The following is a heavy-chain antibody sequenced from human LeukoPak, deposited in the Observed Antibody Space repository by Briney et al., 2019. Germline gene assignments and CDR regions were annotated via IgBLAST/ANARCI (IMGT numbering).Heavy chain of an antibody. CDR1: GYTFTGYY. D-gene: IGHD2-8*01. CDR2: INPNSGGT. Sequence: ASVKVSCKASGYTFTGYYMHWVRQAPGQGLEWMGWINPNSGGTNYAQKFQGRVTMTRDTSISTAYMELSRLRSDDTAVYYCARGSCTNGVCFMDVWGKGTTVTVSS. J-gene: IGHJ6*04. CDR3: ARGSCTNGVCFMDV. V-gene: IGHV1-2*02.